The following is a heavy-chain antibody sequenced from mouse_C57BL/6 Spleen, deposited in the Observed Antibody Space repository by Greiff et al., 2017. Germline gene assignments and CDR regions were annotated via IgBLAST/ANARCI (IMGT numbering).Heavy chain of an antibody. Sequence: EVQLQQSGPELVKPGASVKISCKASGYTFTDYYMNWVKQSHGKSLEWIGDINPNNGGTSYNQKFKGKATLTVDKSSSTAYMELRSLTSEDSAVYYCAKHHGGDFDVWGTGTTVTVSS. CDR2: INPNNGGT. V-gene: IGHV1-26*01. D-gene: IGHD1-1*02. CDR3: AKHHGGDFDV. J-gene: IGHJ1*03. CDR1: GYTFTDYY.